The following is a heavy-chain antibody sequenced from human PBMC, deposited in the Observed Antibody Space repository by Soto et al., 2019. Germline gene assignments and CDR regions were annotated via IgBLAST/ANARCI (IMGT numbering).Heavy chain of an antibody. J-gene: IGHJ4*02. D-gene: IGHD6-19*01. CDR1: GGSVSSSSYY. V-gene: IGHV4-61*01. Sequence: ASETLSLTCTVSGGSVSSSSYYWSWIRQPPGKGLECVGYIYYSGSTDYNPSLKSRVTIAIDTSKNQFSLKLNSVTAADTAVYYCAKGNGWYYYWGQGTLVTVSS. CDR2: IYYSGST. CDR3: AKGNGWYYY.